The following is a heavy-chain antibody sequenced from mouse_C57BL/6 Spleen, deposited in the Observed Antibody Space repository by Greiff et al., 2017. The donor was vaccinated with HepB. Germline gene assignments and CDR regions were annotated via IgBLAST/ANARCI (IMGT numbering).Heavy chain of an antibody. Sequence: VKLMESGAELVKPGASVKISCKASGYAFSSYWMNWVKQRPGKGLEWIGQIYPGDGDTNYNGKFKGKATLTADKSSSTAYMQLSSLTSEDSAVYFCARDGPIYYDYDMDYWGQGTSVTVSS. CDR1: GYAFSSYW. V-gene: IGHV1-80*01. D-gene: IGHD2-4*01. CDR2: IYPGDGDT. J-gene: IGHJ4*01. CDR3: ARDGPIYYDYDMDY.